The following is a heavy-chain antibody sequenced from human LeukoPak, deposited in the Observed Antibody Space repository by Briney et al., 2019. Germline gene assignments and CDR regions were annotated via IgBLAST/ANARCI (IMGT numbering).Heavy chain of an antibody. CDR1: GFTFSSYG. CDR2: ISYDGSNK. CDR3: AKDLHPNFWSGPSGLDY. V-gene: IGHV3-30*18. D-gene: IGHD3-3*01. J-gene: IGHJ4*02. Sequence: PGRSLRLSCAASGFTFSSYGMHWVRQAPGKELEWVAVISYDGSNKYYADSVKGRFTISRDNSKNTLYLQKNSLRAEDTAVYYCAKDLHPNFWSGPSGLDYWGQGTLVTVSS.